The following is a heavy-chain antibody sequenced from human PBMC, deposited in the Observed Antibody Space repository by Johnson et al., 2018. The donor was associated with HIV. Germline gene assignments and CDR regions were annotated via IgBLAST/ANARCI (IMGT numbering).Heavy chain of an antibody. V-gene: IGHV3-20*04. CDR1: GFTFSNAW. CDR3: ARTGRLFDAFDI. CDR2: INWNGGST. D-gene: IGHD2-21*01. Sequence: VQLVESGGGLVKPGGSLRLSCAASGFTFSNAWMSWVRQAPGKGLEWVSGINWNGGSTGYADSMKGRFTISRDNAKNSLYLQMNSLRAEDTALYYCARTGRLFDAFDIWGQGTMVTVSS. J-gene: IGHJ3*02.